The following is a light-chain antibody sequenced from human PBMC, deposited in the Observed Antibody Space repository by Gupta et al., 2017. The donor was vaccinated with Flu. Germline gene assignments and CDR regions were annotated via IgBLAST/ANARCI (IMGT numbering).Light chain of an antibody. J-gene: IGKJ4*01. CDR3: QQYENLLSIT. V-gene: IGKV1-33*01. CDR2: DAS. Sequence: DIQMTQSPSSLSASVGDRVTITCQASQDISNYLNWYQQKPGKAPKLLIYDASNLETGVPSRFSGSQYGKDFTFTIRSRHPEDIAAYYFQQYENLLSITFRAGTKVEIK. CDR1: QDISNY.